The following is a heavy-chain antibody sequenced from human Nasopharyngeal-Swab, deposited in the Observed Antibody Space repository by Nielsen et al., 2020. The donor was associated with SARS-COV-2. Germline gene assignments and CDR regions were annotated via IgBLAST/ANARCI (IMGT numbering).Heavy chain of an antibody. V-gene: IGHV3-23*01. Sequence: GGSLRLSWAASGSTVNTYAISWVRQAPGKGLEWVAFISGSDYSTKYADSVKGRFTISRDNSKNTVNLQMNSLRAEDTAIYYCAKDRDSGDDSGEYYHYYGMDVWGQGTSVTVS. CDR2: ISGSDYST. J-gene: IGHJ6*02. CDR3: AKDRDSGDDSGEYYHYYGMDV. CDR1: GSTVNTYA. D-gene: IGHD5-12*01.